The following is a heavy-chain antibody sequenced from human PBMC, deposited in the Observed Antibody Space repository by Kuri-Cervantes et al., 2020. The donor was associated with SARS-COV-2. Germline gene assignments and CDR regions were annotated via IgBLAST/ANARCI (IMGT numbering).Heavy chain of an antibody. CDR2: ISSSSSYI. V-gene: IGHV3-21*01. Sequence: GESLKISCAASRFTFSSYSMNWVRQAPGKGLEWVSSISSSSSYIYYADSVKGRFTISRDNAKNSLYLQMNSLRAEDTAVYYCARDHLLVTAGYWGQGTLVTVSS. CDR3: ARDHLLVTAGY. J-gene: IGHJ4*02. D-gene: IGHD3-9*01. CDR1: RFTFSSYS.